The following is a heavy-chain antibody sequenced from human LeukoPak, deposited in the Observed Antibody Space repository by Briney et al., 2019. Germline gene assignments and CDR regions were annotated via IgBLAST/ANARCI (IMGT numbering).Heavy chain of an antibody. CDR2: ISSSGSTI. CDR1: GFTFSDYY. J-gene: IGHJ6*03. V-gene: IGHV3-11*04. Sequence: GGSLRLSCAASGFTFSDYYMSWIRQAPGKGLEWVSYISSSGSTIYYADSVKGRFTISRDNAKNSLYLQMNSLRAEDTAVYYCASGCSSTSCYEQRGYYYYYYMDVWGKGTTVTVSS. D-gene: IGHD2-2*01. CDR3: ASGCSSTSCYEQRGYYYYYYMDV.